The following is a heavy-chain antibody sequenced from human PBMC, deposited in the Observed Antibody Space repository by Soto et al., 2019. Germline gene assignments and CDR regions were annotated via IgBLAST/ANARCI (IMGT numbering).Heavy chain of an antibody. CDR2: ISAYNGNT. CDR1: GYTFTSYG. CDR3: ARAWIAAAGTGWFDP. J-gene: IGHJ5*02. D-gene: IGHD6-13*01. V-gene: IGHV1-18*01. Sequence: ASVKVSCKASGYTFTSYGISWVRQAPGQGLEWMGWISAYNGNTNYAQKLQGRVTMTTDTSTSTAYMELRSLRSDDTAVYYCARAWIAAAGTGWFDPWGQGTLVTVSS.